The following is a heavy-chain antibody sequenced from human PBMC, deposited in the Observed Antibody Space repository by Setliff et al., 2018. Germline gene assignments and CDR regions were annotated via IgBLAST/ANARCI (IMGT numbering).Heavy chain of an antibody. CDR1: GGSFTGTTYY. V-gene: IGHV4-39*01. CDR2: IYYSGNT. J-gene: IGHJ6*03. CDR3: ARLGRSPTSARWYYMDV. D-gene: IGHD1-26*01. Sequence: PSETLSLTCTVSGGSFTGTTYYWGWIRQPPGKGLEYIGSIYYSGNTYYNASLRSRVTLSVDTSKNQFSLRLTSVTAADTAAYYCARLGRSPTSARWYYMDVWGTGTTVTVSS.